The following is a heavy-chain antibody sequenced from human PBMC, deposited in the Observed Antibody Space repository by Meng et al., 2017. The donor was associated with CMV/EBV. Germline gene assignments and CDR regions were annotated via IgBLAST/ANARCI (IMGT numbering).Heavy chain of an antibody. CDR1: GFTFGDYA. Sequence: GESLKISCPASGFTFGDYAMSWVRQAPGQGLEWVGFIRSKAYGGTTEYAASVKGRFTISRDDSKSIAYLQMNSLKTEDTAVYYCTRNRGSSGFPRLGFDYWGQGTLVTVSS. CDR2: IRSKAYGGTT. CDR3: TRNRGSSGFPRLGFDY. J-gene: IGHJ4*02. V-gene: IGHV3-49*04. D-gene: IGHD3-22*01.